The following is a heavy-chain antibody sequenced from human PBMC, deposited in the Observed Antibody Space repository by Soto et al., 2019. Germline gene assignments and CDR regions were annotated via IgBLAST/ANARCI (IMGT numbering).Heavy chain of an antibody. CDR3: ARVWGSYFAY. D-gene: IGHD2-21*01. V-gene: IGHV4-59*01. CDR2: IYYSGST. CDR1: GGSISSYY. Sequence: QVQLQESGPGLVKPSETLSLTCTVSGGSISSYYWSCIRQPPGKGLEWIGYIYYSGSTNYNPSLTGRVTISVDTSKNQLSLKLSSVTAADTGVYYCARVWGSYFAYWGQGTLVTVSS. J-gene: IGHJ4*02.